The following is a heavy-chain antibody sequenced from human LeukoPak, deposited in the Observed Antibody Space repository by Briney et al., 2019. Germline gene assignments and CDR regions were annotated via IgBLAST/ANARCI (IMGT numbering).Heavy chain of an antibody. CDR3: ARAYSPYYFDY. CDR1: GFTFSSYG. J-gene: IGHJ4*02. Sequence: GRSLRLSCAASGFTFSSYGMHWVRQAPGKGLEWVAVIWYDGSNKYYADSVKGRFTISRDSSKNTLYLQMNSLRAEDTAVYYCARAYSPYYFDYWGQGTLVTVSS. D-gene: IGHD2-15*01. CDR2: IWYDGSNK. V-gene: IGHV3-33*01.